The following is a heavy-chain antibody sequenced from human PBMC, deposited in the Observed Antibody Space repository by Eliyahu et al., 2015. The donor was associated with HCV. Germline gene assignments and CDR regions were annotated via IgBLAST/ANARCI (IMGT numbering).Heavy chain of an antibody. CDR2: ISWNSENR. CDR1: GFTFDDYA. J-gene: IGHJ4*02. D-gene: IGHD3-10*01. V-gene: IGHV3-9*01. CDR3: VRDRYYSSGSSGFDH. Sequence: EVQLVESGGGLVQPGRSLRLSCAASGFTFDDYAMHWVRQAPGKALEWVSGISWNSENRGYVDSVKGRFTISRDNVRNSLYLQMNSLRVEDTALYYCVRDRYYSSGSSGFDHWGQGTLVTVSS.